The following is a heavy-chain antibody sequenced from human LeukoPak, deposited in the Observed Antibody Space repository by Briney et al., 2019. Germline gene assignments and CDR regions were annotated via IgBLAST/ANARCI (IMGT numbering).Heavy chain of an antibody. CDR1: GYIFTGYY. CDR2: INPNSGAT. V-gene: IGHV1-2*02. J-gene: IGHJ6*03. CDR3: ARDGVSHYYMDV. D-gene: IGHD3-10*01. Sequence: ASVKVSCKASGYIFTGYYIHWVRQAPGQGLEWMGWINPNSGATNYAQKFQGRVIMTRDTSISSAYMEVRRLRSDDTAVYYCARDGVSHYYMDVWSKGTTVTVSS.